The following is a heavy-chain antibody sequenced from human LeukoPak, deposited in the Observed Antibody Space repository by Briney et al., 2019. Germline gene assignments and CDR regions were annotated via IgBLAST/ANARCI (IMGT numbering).Heavy chain of an antibody. CDR3: AKDAERGFDFSNSLQS. CDR1: GFTFSHYA. CDR2: IWNDGSDK. D-gene: IGHD4-11*01. Sequence: GRSLRLSCTTSGFTFSHYAMHWARQAPGKGLQWVAVIWNDGSDKYYGDSVKGRFTNSRDNSKKTVYLPLSSLRVEDTAVYYCAKDAERGFDFSNSLQSWGQGTLVTVSS. V-gene: IGHV3-33*06. J-gene: IGHJ4*02.